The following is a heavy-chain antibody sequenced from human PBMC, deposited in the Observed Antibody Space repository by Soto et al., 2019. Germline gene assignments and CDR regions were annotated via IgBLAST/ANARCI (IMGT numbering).Heavy chain of an antibody. V-gene: IGHV3-30*03. CDR1: GFTFSSYG. Sequence: QVQLVESGGGVVQPGRSLRLSCAASGFTFSSYGMHWVRQAPGKGLEWVAVISYDGTTKYYADSVKGRFTISRDNSKNTLYLQMNSLRGEDMAIYYCARDRPYSSSWYPEYWGQGTLVTVSS. J-gene: IGHJ4*02. CDR2: ISYDGTTK. CDR3: ARDRPYSSSWYPEY. D-gene: IGHD6-13*01.